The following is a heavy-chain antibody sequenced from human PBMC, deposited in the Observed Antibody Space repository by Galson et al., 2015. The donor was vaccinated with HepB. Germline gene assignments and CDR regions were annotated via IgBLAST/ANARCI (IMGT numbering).Heavy chain of an antibody. D-gene: IGHD3-22*01. CDR2: INHSGST. CDR3: AAGRGYDSSGYYYDY. V-gene: IGHV4-34*01. Sequence: SETLSLTCAVYGGSFSGYYWSWIRQPPGKGLEWIGEINHSGSTNYNPSLKSRVTISVDTSKNQFSLKLSSVTAADTAVYYCAAGRGYDSSGYYYDYWGQGTLVTVSS. J-gene: IGHJ4*02. CDR1: GGSFSGYY.